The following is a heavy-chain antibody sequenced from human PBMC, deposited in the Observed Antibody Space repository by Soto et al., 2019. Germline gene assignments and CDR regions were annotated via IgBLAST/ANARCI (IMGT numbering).Heavy chain of an antibody. V-gene: IGHV3-74*01. CDR1: GFTFSHYT. CDR3: ARMITDWYAFDV. J-gene: IGHJ3*01. D-gene: IGHD3-9*01. CDR2: ISTDGTTA. Sequence: SLRLSCAASGFTFSHYTMTWVRQAPGKGLLWVSSISTDGTTASYADSVRGRFTISRDNARNTLYLQMNSLRAEDTAVYFCARMITDWYAFDVWGPGTTVTVSS.